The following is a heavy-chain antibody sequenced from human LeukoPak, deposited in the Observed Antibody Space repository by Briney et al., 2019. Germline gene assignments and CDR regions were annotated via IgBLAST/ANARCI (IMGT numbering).Heavy chain of an antibody. J-gene: IGHJ4*02. Sequence: GESLKISCKGSGYSFTSYWIGWVRQMPGKGLEWMGIIYPGDSDTRYSPSFQGQVTISADKSISTAYLQWSSLKASDTAMYYCARPLHSSSWYSGVFYWGQGTLVTVSS. V-gene: IGHV5-51*01. CDR3: ARPLHSSSWYSGVFY. CDR1: GYSFTSYW. CDR2: IYPGDSDT. D-gene: IGHD6-13*01.